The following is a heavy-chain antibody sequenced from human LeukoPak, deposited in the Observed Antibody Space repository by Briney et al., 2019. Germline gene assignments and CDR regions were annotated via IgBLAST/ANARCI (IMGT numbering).Heavy chain of an antibody. J-gene: IGHJ4*02. CDR1: GFTFNTFN. D-gene: IGHD3-9*01. Sequence: GGSLRLSCAASGFTFNTFNMNWVRQAPGKGLEWVSSITSGGDYIYYADSVKGRFTTSRDNAKNSLSLQLNSLRVEDTAVYYYARGHYDVLAASYKWTPDYWGQGTLVTVSS. CDR2: ITSGGDYI. CDR3: ARGHYDVLAASYKWTPDY. V-gene: IGHV3-21*01.